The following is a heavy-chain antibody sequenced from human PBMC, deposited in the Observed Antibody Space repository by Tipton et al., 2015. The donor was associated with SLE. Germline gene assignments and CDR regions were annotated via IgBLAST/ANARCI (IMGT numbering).Heavy chain of an antibody. D-gene: IGHD6-13*01. CDR1: GGSISSHY. J-gene: IGHJ4*02. V-gene: IGHV4-59*11. CDR2: IDDSGNT. CDR3: ARGGYSSSSPDY. Sequence: TLSLTCTVSGGSISSHYWSWIRQPPGKGLEWIGYIDDSGNTDYTPSLKSRVTISVDTSKNQFSLKLSSVTAADTAVYYCARGGYSSSSPDYWGQGTLVTVSS.